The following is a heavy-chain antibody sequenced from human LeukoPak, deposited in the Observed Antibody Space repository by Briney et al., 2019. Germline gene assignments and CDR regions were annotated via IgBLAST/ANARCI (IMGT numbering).Heavy chain of an antibody. D-gene: IGHD6-19*01. Sequence: SETLSLTCAVYGGSFSGYYWSWIRQPPGKGLEWIGEINHSGSTNYNPSLKSRVTISVDTSKNQFSLKLSSVTAADTAVYYCAADSSGWYYPWGQGTLVTVSS. CDR2: INHSGST. CDR1: GGSFSGYY. V-gene: IGHV4-34*01. J-gene: IGHJ5*02. CDR3: AADSSGWYYP.